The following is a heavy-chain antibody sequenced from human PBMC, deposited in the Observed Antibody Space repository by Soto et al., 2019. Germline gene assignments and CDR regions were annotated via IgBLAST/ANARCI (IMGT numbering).Heavy chain of an antibody. CDR2: ISGSGGST. CDR3: AKAPGYYGSGSYLFDY. D-gene: IGHD3-10*01. CDR1: GGSISSYY. V-gene: IGHV3-23*01. J-gene: IGHJ4*02. Sequence: HPSETLSLTCTVSGGSISSYYWSWVRQAPGKGLEWVSAISGSGGSTYYADSVKGRFTISRDNSKNTLYLQMNSLRAEDTAVYYCAKAPGYYGSGSYLFDYWGQGTLVTVSS.